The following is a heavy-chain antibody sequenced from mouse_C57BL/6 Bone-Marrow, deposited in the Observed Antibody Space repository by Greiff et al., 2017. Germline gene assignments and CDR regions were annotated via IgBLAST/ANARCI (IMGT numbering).Heavy chain of an antibody. Sequence: VKLQQSGAELARPGASVKLSCKASGYTFTSYGISWVKQRTGQGLEWIGEIYPRSGNTYYNEKFKGKATLTADTSSSPAYMELRSLTSEDAAVYFCARGDYAMDYWGQGTSVTVSS. J-gene: IGHJ4*01. CDR3: ARGDYAMDY. CDR2: IYPRSGNT. V-gene: IGHV1-81*01. CDR1: GYTFTSYG.